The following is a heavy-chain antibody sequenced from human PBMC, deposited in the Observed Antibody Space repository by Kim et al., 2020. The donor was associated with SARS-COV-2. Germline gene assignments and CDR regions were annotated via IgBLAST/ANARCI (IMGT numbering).Heavy chain of an antibody. CDR1: GGSISSGGYY. D-gene: IGHD6-13*01. J-gene: IGHJ5*02. CDR2: IYYSGST. CDR3: ARAPPTAAGSGPMTP. V-gene: IGHV4-31*03. Sequence: SETLSLTCTVSGGSISSGGYYWSWIRQHPGKGLEWIGYIYYSGSTYYNPSLKSRVTISVDTSKNQFSLKLSSVTAADTAVYYCARAPPTAAGSGPMTPWGQGTLVTVSS.